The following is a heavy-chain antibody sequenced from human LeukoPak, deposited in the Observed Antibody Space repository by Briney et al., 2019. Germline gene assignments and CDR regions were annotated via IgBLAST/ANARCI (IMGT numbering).Heavy chain of an antibody. CDR3: ARGPLVLTMVRGALNDAFDI. V-gene: IGHV4-38-2*02. J-gene: IGHJ3*02. Sequence: PSETLSLTCTVSGYSISSGYYWGWIRQPPGKGLEWIGSIYHSGSTYYNPSLKSRVTISVDTSKNQFSLKLSSVTAADTAVYYCARGPLVLTMVRGALNDAFDIWGQGTMVTVSS. CDR1: GYSISSGYY. D-gene: IGHD3-10*01. CDR2: IYHSGST.